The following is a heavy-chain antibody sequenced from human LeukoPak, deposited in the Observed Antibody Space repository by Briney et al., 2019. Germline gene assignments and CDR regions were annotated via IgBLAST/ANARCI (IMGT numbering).Heavy chain of an antibody. Sequence: SVKVSCKASGGTFSSYAISWVRQAPGQGLEWMGGIIPIFGTANYAQKFQGRVTITADESTSTAYMELSSLRSDDTAVYYCARVDLGHDYWGQGTLVTVSS. CDR3: ARVDLGHDY. CDR2: IIPIFGTA. V-gene: IGHV1-69*13. D-gene: IGHD3-16*01. J-gene: IGHJ4*02. CDR1: GGTFSSYA.